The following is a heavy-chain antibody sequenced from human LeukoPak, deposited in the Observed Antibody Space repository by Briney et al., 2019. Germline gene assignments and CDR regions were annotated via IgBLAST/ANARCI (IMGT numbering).Heavy chain of an antibody. CDR3: ARDRRHSSGWYAY. D-gene: IGHD6-19*01. V-gene: IGHV3-30*04. Sequence: PGGSLRLSCAASGFTFSSYAMHWVRQAPGKGLEWVAVISYDGRNKYYADSVKGRFTISRDNSKNTLYLQMNSLRAEDTAVYYCARDRRHSSGWYAYWGQGTLVTVSS. CDR2: ISYDGRNK. J-gene: IGHJ4*02. CDR1: GFTFSSYA.